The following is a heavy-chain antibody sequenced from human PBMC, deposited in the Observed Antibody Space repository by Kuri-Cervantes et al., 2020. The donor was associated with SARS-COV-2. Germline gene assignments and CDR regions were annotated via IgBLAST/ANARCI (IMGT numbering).Heavy chain of an antibody. CDR1: GLTFSSYA. CDR2: ISGSGGST. V-gene: IGHV3-23*01. D-gene: IGHD3-16*01. CDR3: AKAAYYDYVPDY. J-gene: IGHJ4*02. Sequence: GGSLRLSCAASGLTFSSYAMSWVRQAQGKGLEWVSAISGSGGSTYYADSVKGRFTISRDNSKNTLYLQMNSLRAEDTAVYYCAKAAYYDYVPDYWGQGTLVTVSS.